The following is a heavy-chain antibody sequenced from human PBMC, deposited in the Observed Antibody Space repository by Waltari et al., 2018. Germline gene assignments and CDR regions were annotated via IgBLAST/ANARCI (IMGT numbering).Heavy chain of an antibody. CDR3: AKDHSSSWYFDY. CDR2: IRYDGSNK. V-gene: IGHV3-30*02. CDR1: GFTFSSYG. Sequence: QVQLVESGGGVVQPGGSLRLSCAASGFTFSSYGMHWVRQAPGKGLEWVAFIRYDGSNKYYADSVKGRFTISRDNSKNTLYLQMNSLRAEDTAVYYCAKDHSSSWYFDYWGQGTLVTVSS. J-gene: IGHJ4*02. D-gene: IGHD6-13*01.